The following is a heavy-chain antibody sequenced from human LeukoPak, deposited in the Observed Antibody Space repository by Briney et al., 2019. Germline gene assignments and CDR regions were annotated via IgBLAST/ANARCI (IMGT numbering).Heavy chain of an antibody. D-gene: IGHD3-10*01. Sequence: ASVKVSCKASGYTFTGYYIHWVRQAPGQGLEWMGRINPNSGGTNYAQKFQGGVTMTRDTSISTAYVELSRLRSDDTAVYYCARESSDGSGSYDYWGQGTLVTVSS. CDR1: GYTFTGYY. CDR3: ARESSDGSGSYDY. J-gene: IGHJ4*02. V-gene: IGHV1-2*06. CDR2: INPNSGGT.